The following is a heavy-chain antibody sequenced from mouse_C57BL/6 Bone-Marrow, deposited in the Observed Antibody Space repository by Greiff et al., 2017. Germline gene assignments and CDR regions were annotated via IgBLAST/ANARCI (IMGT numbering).Heavy chain of an antibody. D-gene: IGHD2-3*01. Sequence: DVMLVESGGGLVQPGGSLKLSCAASGFTFSDYYMYWVRQTPEKRLEWVAYISNGGGSTYYPDTVKGRFTISRDNAKNTLYLQMSRLKSEDTAMYYCARLRWLLPYAMDYWGQGTSVTVSS. CDR3: ARLRWLLPYAMDY. CDR1: GFTFSDYY. J-gene: IGHJ4*01. CDR2: ISNGGGST. V-gene: IGHV5-12*01.